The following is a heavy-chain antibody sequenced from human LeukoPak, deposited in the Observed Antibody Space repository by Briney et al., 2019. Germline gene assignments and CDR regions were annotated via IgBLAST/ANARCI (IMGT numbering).Heavy chain of an antibody. CDR3: ARSPALRKYYVDY. CDR1: GRSISSYY. J-gene: IGHJ4*02. Sequence: SETLSLTCTVSGRSISSYYWSWIRQPPGKGLEWIGYIYYSGSTNYNPSLKSRVTLSVDTSKNQFSLKLSSVTAADTAVYYCARSPALRKYYVDYWGQGTLVTVSS. D-gene: IGHD2-15*01. V-gene: IGHV4-59*01. CDR2: IYYSGST.